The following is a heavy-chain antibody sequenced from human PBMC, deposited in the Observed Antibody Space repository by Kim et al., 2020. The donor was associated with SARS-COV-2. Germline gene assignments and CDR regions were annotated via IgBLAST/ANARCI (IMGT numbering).Heavy chain of an antibody. J-gene: IGHJ4*02. CDR3: ARGVDGYGHFDY. D-gene: IGHD5-12*01. Sequence: YAQSVKGRFTVATDKSKNMLNLQMNSMRVEETAVYYCARGVDGYGHFDYWGKGTLVTVSP. V-gene: IGHV3-66*01.